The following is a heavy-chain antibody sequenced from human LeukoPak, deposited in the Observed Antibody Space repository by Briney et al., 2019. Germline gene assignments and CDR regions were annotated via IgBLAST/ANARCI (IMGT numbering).Heavy chain of an antibody. CDR2: VSGSGGST. CDR1: GFSFSNYA. CDR3: TKDRVFGILIGGGFDY. D-gene: IGHD3-3*01. V-gene: IGHV3-23*01. J-gene: IGHJ4*02. Sequence: GGSLRLSCAASGFSFSNYAMNWVRQAPGKGLEWVSGVSGSGGSTKYADSVKGRFTISRDNSKNTLYLQMSSLRVEDTAVYYCTKDRVFGILIGGGFDYWGQGTQLIVSS.